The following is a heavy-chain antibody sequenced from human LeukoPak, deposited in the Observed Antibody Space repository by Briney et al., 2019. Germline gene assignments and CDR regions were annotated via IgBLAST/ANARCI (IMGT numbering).Heavy chain of an antibody. CDR1: GFTFSSYG. CDR3: AKGGPRGYYGMDV. Sequence: GGSLRLSCAASGFTFSSYGMHWVRQAPGKGLERVAVISYDGSNKYYADSVKGRFTISRDNSKNTLYLQMNSLRAEDTAVYYCAKGGPRGYYGMDVWGQGTTVTVSS. V-gene: IGHV3-30*18. J-gene: IGHJ6*02. D-gene: IGHD3-16*01. CDR2: ISYDGSNK.